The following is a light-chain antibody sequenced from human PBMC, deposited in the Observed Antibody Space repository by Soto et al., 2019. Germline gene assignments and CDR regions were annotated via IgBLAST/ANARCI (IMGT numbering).Light chain of an antibody. CDR3: QQYYNWRT. J-gene: IGKJ1*01. CDR2: GAS. Sequence: EIVMTQSPATLSVSPGERATLSCRASQSVNRNIAWSQQKPGQAPRLLIYGASTRATGVPARFSGSGSGTEFTLTMSSLQSEDFAVYYCQQYYNWRTFGQGTNVEIK. CDR1: QSVNRN. V-gene: IGKV3-15*01.